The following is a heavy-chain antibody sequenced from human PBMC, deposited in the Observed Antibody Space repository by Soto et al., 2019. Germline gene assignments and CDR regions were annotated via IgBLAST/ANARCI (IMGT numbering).Heavy chain of an antibody. V-gene: IGHV3-23*03. J-gene: IGHJ5*02. Sequence: GGSLRLSCAASGFIFSNYAMFWFRQAPGKGLEWVSTIYAAGGSKYYAGSVKGRFTISRDDSKNTLYLQMNSLKTEDTAVYYCTTGYWFDPWGQGTLVTVSS. CDR2: IYAAGGSK. CDR1: GFIFSNYA. CDR3: TTGYWFDP.